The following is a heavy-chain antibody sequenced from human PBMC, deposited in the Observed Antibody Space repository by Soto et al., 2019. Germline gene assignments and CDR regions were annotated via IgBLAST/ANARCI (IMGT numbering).Heavy chain of an antibody. CDR3: ARGAAVTARWFDS. Sequence: QVQLQESGPGLVEPSQTLSLTCNVSGDSINRGGFYWSWIRQHSEKGLEWIGYIYNSGSSYYNPSLQSRVTMSIDTTKNQFSLRLTSVTAADTAVYFCARGAAVTARWFDSWGQGTPVTVSS. CDR1: GDSINRGGFY. J-gene: IGHJ5*01. V-gene: IGHV4-31*03. CDR2: IYNSGSS. D-gene: IGHD2-21*02.